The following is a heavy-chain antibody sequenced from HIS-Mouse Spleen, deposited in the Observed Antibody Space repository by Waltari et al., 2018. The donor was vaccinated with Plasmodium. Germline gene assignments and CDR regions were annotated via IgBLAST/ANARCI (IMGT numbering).Heavy chain of an antibody. CDR1: AFTFSSYW. CDR3: ASSWYWYFDL. D-gene: IGHD6-13*01. Sequence: EVQLVESGGGLVQPGGSLRLSCAASAFTFSSYWVSWVGQAPGKGLEWVANIKQDGSEKYYVDSVKGRFTISRDNAKNSLYLQMNSLRAEDTAVYYCASSWYWYFDLWGRGTLVTVSS. V-gene: IGHV3-7*01. CDR2: IKQDGSEK. J-gene: IGHJ2*01.